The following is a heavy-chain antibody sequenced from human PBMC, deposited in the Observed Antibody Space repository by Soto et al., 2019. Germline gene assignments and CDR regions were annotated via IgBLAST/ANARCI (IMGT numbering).Heavy chain of an antibody. D-gene: IGHD5-18*01. J-gene: IGHJ4*02. V-gene: IGHV3-9*01. CDR3: AKGRTAMVPQIDDY. Sequence: EVQLVESGGGLVQPGRSLRLSCAASGFTFDDYAMHWVRQAPGKGLEWVSGISWNSGSIGYADSVKGRFTISRDNAKKSLYLQMNSLRDEDTALYYCAKGRTAMVPQIDDYWGQGTLVTVSS. CDR1: GFTFDDYA. CDR2: ISWNSGSI.